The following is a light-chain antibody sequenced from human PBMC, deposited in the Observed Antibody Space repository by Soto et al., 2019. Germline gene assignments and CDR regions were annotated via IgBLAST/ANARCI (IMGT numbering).Light chain of an antibody. CDR2: GAS. Sequence: ESVLTQSPGTLSLPPQERATLSCRASQSVSTNYLAWYQQKPGQAPRLLIYGASSRATGIPDRFSGSGSGTDFNLTISRLEPEDFAVYYCQQYGSSPVSFGGGTKVEIK. V-gene: IGKV3-20*01. CDR3: QQYGSSPVS. J-gene: IGKJ4*01. CDR1: QSVSTNY.